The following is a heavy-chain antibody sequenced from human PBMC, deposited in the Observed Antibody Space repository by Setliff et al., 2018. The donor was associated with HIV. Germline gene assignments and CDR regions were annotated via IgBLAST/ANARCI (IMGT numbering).Heavy chain of an antibody. V-gene: IGHV4-31*03. CDR2: IYNTGDA. J-gene: IGHJ5*02. D-gene: IGHD2-15*01. CDR3: ARWHTTGRGWFDP. CDR1: GGSINSGEYY. Sequence: PSETLSLTCTVSGGSINSGEYYWSWSRQRPGKGLEWIGYIYNTGDAYYNPPLKGRVTISIDTSKNQFSLRLTSVTAADTAVYYCARWHTTGRGWFDPWGQGTLVTVSS.